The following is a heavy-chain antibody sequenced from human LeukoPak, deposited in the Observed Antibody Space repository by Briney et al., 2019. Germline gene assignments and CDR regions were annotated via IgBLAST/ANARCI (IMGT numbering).Heavy chain of an antibody. CDR1: GGSFSGYY. Sequence: SETLSLTCADYGGSFSGYYWSWIRQPPGKGLEWIGEINHSGSTNYNPSLKSRVTISVDTSKNQFSLKLSSVTAADTAVYYCARGVIVVVVAATRYNWFDPWGQGTLVTVSS. CDR3: ARGVIVVVVAATRYNWFDP. V-gene: IGHV4-34*01. J-gene: IGHJ5*02. D-gene: IGHD2-15*01. CDR2: INHSGST.